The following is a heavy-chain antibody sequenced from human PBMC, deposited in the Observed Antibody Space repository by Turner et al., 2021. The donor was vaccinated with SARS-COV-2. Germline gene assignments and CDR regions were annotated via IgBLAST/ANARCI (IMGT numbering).Heavy chain of an antibody. V-gene: IGHV4-4*07. D-gene: IGHD3-10*01. Sequence: QVQLQESGPGLVKPSETLSLTCTVSGGPITSFYWSWIREPAGKGLEWIGRISPSGITNHNPSLQSRVTMSLDRPNNQFSLKLTSVTAADTAVYFCAREGDGIWGQGTTVTVSS. CDR2: ISPSGIT. CDR1: GGPITSFY. CDR3: AREGDGI. J-gene: IGHJ3*02.